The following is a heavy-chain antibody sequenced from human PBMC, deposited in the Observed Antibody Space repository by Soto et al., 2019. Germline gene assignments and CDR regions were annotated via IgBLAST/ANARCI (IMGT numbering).Heavy chain of an antibody. J-gene: IGHJ3*02. CDR3: ARGTYYYGSGSLSGAFDI. CDR1: GFTVSSNY. V-gene: IGHV3-53*04. CDR2: IYSGGST. Sequence: EVQLVESGGGLVQPGGSLRLSCAASGFTVSSNYMSWVRQAPGKGLEWVSVIYSGGSTYYADSVKGRFTISRHNSKNTLYLQMNSLRAEDTAVYYCARGTYYYGSGSLSGAFDIWGQGTMVTVSS. D-gene: IGHD3-10*01.